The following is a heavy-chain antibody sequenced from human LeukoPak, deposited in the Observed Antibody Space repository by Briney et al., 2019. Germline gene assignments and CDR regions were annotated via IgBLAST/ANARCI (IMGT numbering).Heavy chain of an antibody. D-gene: IGHD3-3*01. CDR1: GYTFTSYD. V-gene: IGHV1-8*03. Sequence: ASVKVSCKASGYTFTSYDINWVRQATGQGLEWMGWMNPNSGSTGYAQKFQGRVTITRNTSISTAYMELSSLRSEDTAVYYCARRTIFGVVIIPLGAFDIWGQGTMVTVSS. CDR2: MNPNSGST. J-gene: IGHJ3*02. CDR3: ARRTIFGVVIIPLGAFDI.